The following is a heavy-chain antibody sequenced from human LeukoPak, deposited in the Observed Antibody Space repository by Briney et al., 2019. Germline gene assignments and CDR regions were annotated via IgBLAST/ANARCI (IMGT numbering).Heavy chain of an antibody. CDR2: ISGSGGST. CDR1: GFTFSSYA. Sequence: GGSLRLSCAASGFTFSSYAMSWVRQAPGKGLEWVSAISGSGGSTYYADSVKGRFTISRDNSKNTLYLQMNSLRAEDTAVYYCAKVNVGIVGATAGNDYWGQGTLVTVSS. J-gene: IGHJ4*02. CDR3: AKVNVGIVGATAGNDY. V-gene: IGHV3-23*01. D-gene: IGHD1-26*01.